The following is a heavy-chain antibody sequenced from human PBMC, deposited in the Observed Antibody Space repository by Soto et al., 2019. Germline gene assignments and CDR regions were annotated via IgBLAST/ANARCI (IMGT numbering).Heavy chain of an antibody. D-gene: IGHD3-10*01. J-gene: IGHJ3*02. CDR2: ISSSSSTI. CDR1: GFTFSSYS. Sequence: GGSLRLSCAASGFTFSSYSMNWVRQAPGKGLEWVSYISSSSSTIYYADYVKGRFTISRDNAKNSLYLQMNSLRDEDTAVYYCAIDRTYYYGSGSYYNPSFDIWGQGTMVTVSS. V-gene: IGHV3-48*02. CDR3: AIDRTYYYGSGSYYNPSFDI.